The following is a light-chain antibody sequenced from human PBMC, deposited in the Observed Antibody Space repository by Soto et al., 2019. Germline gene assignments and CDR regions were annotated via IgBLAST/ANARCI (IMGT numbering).Light chain of an antibody. V-gene: IGKV1-5*03. CDR3: QQYNSSPWT. CDR1: QSISSW. CDR2: KAS. Sequence: DIQMTQSPSTLSASVGDRVTITCRASQSISSWLAWYQQKPGKAPKLLIYKASSLESGVPSRFSGRGSGTEFTLTISSLQPDDFATSYCQQYNSSPWTFGQGNKVEIK. J-gene: IGKJ1*01.